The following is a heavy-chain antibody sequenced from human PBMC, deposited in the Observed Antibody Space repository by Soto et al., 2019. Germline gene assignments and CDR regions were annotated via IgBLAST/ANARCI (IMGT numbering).Heavy chain of an antibody. J-gene: IGHJ5*02. Sequence: QVQLVQSGAEVKKPGASVKVSCKASGYTFTSYGISWVRQAPGQGLEWIGWISAYNGNTNYAQKLQGRVTMTTDTSTSTAYMELRSLRSDDTAVYYCAREDGYCSSTSCYTGVINWFDPWGQGTLVTVSS. CDR3: AREDGYCSSTSCYTGVINWFDP. CDR1: GYTFTSYG. D-gene: IGHD2-2*02. V-gene: IGHV1-18*01. CDR2: ISAYNGNT.